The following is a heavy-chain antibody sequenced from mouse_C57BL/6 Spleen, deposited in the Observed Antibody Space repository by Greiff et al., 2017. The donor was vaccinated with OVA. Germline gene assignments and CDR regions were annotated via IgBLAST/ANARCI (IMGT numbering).Heavy chain of an antibody. Sequence: EVQLVESGGGLVKPGGSLKLSCAASGFTFSDYGMHWVRQAPEKGLEWVAYISSGSSTNYYADTVKGRFPISRDNAKNTLFLQMTSLMSEDTAMYYCARSWDVETWFAYWGQGTLVTVSA. CDR1: GFTFSDYG. CDR2: ISSGSSTN. D-gene: IGHD4-1*01. J-gene: IGHJ3*01. V-gene: IGHV5-17*01. CDR3: ARSWDVETWFAY.